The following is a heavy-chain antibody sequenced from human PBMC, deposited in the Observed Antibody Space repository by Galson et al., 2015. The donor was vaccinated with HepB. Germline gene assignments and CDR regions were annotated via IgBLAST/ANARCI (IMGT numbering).Heavy chain of an antibody. CDR1: GFSFSSYS. V-gene: IGHV3-21*04. J-gene: IGHJ4*02. CDR3: AKVEAPAMVGY. Sequence: SLRLSCAASGFSFSSYSMNWVRQAPGKGLEWVSYIRSSSSYMYYADSVKGRFTISRDNAKNSLYLQMNSLRAEDTAVYYCAKVEAPAMVGYWGQGTLVTVSS. CDR2: IRSSSSYM. D-gene: IGHD5-18*01.